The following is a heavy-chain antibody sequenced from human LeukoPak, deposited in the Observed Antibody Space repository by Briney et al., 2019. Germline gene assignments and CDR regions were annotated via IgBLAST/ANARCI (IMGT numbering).Heavy chain of an antibody. V-gene: IGHV4-34*01. Sequence: PSETLSLTCDVYGGSFSGYYWSWIRQPPGKGVEGIGEINHSGSTNYNPSLKSRVTISVDTSKNQFSLKLSSVTAADTAVYYCARGGDIAIDYWGQGTLVTVSS. CDR3: ARGGDIAIDY. CDR1: GGSFSGYY. D-gene: IGHD6-13*01. CDR2: INHSGST. J-gene: IGHJ4*02.